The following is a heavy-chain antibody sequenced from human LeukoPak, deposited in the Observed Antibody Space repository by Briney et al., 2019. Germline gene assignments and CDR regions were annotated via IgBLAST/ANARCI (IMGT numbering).Heavy chain of an antibody. CDR3: AKYLGFGELSRYFDL. D-gene: IGHD3-10*01. CDR1: GFTFRSYG. CDR2: ISGSDGST. Sequence: PGGSLRLSRAAYGFTFRSYGMSWVRQAPGKGLEWVSGISGSDGSTYYADSVEGRFTISRDNSKNTLYLQMNSLRAEDTAVYYCAKYLGFGELSRYFDLWGRGTLVTVSS. J-gene: IGHJ2*01. V-gene: IGHV3-23*01.